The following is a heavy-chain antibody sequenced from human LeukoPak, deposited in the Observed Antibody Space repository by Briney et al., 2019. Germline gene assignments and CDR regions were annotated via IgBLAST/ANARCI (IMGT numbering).Heavy chain of an antibody. CDR2: INPNSGGT. CDR3: ARVGSMYFDILTGSPDWFDP. Sequence: ASVKVSCKASGYTFTGNYMHWVRQAPGQGLEWMGWINPNSGGTNYAQKFQGRVTMTRDTSITTAYMELRRLRSDGTAVYYCARVGSMYFDILTGSPDWFDPWGQGTLVTVSS. CDR1: GYTFTGNY. D-gene: IGHD3-9*01. V-gene: IGHV1-2*02. J-gene: IGHJ5*02.